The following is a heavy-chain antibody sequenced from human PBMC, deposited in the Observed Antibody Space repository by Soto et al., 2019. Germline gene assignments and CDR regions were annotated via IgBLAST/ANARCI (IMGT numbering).Heavy chain of an antibody. D-gene: IGHD3-22*01. V-gene: IGHV3-30*18. J-gene: IGHJ1*01. CDR1: GFTFSSYG. Sequence: GGSLRLSCAASGFTFSSYGMHWVRQAPGKGLEWVAVISYDGSNKYYADSVKGRFTISRDNSKNTLYLQMNSLRAEDTAVYYCAKDGAPNYYDSSGYYRSEYFQHWGQGTLVTVSS. CDR2: ISYDGSNK. CDR3: AKDGAPNYYDSSGYYRSEYFQH.